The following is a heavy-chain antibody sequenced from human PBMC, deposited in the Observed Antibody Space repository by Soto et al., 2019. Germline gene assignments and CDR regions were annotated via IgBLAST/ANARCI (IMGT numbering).Heavy chain of an antibody. D-gene: IGHD2-15*01. CDR2: IYYTGTS. CDR3: ARQPCRGGSCFYWSFDL. V-gene: IGHV4-39*01. Sequence: QLQLQESGPGLLKPSETLSLTCTVSDDSISSTNHFWGWIRQPPGKDLEWIGGIYYTGTSYYNPSLQSRVSISVDTSKCQVTLKLSSVSAADTAVYYCARQPCRGGSCFYWSFDLWGRGTLITVSS. CDR1: DDSISSTNHF. J-gene: IGHJ2*01.